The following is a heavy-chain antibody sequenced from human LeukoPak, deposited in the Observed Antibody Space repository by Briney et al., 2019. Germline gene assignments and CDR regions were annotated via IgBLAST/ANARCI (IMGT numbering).Heavy chain of an antibody. CDR3: ASTAAGTTKPFDY. D-gene: IGHD6-13*01. V-gene: IGHV4-34*01. Sequence: SETLSLTCAVYGGSFSGYYWSWIRQPPGKGLEWIGEINHSGSTNYNPSLKSRVTISVDTSKNQFSLKLSSVTAADTAVYYCASTAAGTTKPFDYWGQGTLVTVSS. CDR2: INHSGST. J-gene: IGHJ4*02. CDR1: GGSFSGYY.